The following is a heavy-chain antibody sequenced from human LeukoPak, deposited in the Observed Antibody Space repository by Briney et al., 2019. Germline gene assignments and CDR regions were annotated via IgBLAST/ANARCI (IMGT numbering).Heavy chain of an antibody. V-gene: IGHV1-18*01. D-gene: IGHD1-26*01. CDR1: GYTFTSYG. J-gene: IGHJ4*02. Sequence: ASVKVSCKASGYTFTSYGISWVRQAPGQGLEWMGWISAYNGNTNYAQKLQGRVTMTTDTSTSTAYMELRSLRSDDTAVYYCAXDXPXLLQWELLXLQPSIDYWGQGTLVTVSS. CDR3: AXDXPXLLQWELLXLQPSIDY. CDR2: ISAYNGNT.